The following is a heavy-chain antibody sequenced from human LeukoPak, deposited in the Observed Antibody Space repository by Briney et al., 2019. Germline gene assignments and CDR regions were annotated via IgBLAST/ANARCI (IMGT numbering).Heavy chain of an antibody. CDR1: GGSISSYY. J-gene: IGHJ5*02. D-gene: IGHD3-3*01. Sequence: PSETLSLTCTVSGGSISSYYWSWIRQPPGKGLEWIGYIYYSGSTNYNPSLKSRVTISVDTSKNQFSLKLSSVTAADTAVYYCARVTYYDFWSGYYFDRGIDPWGQGTLVTVSS. V-gene: IGHV4-59*01. CDR2: IYYSGST. CDR3: ARVTYYDFWSGYYFDRGIDP.